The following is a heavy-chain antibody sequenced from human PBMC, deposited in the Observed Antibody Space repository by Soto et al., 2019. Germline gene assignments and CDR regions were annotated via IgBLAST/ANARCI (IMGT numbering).Heavy chain of an antibody. Sequence: ASVKVSCKASGYTFTSYGISWVRQAPGQGLEWMGWISAYNGNTNYAQKLQGRVTMTTDTSTSTAYMELRSLRSDDTAVYYCARGGCSGGSCYEHHLDYRGQGTLGTVSS. J-gene: IGHJ4*02. CDR2: ISAYNGNT. D-gene: IGHD2-15*01. CDR3: ARGGCSGGSCYEHHLDY. CDR1: GYTFTSYG. V-gene: IGHV1-18*01.